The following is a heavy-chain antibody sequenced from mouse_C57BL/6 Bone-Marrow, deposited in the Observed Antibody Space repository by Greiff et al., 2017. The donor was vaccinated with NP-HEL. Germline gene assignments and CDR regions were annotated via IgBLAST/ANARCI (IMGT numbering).Heavy chain of an antibody. J-gene: IGHJ2*01. D-gene: IGHD1-1*01. V-gene: IGHV1-69*01. CDR1: GYTFTSYW. CDR3: ARGVITTADY. CDR2: IDPSDSYT. Sequence: QVQLQQPGAELVMPGASVKLSCKASGYTFTSYWMHWVKQRPGQGLEWIGEIDPSDSYTNYNQKFKGKSTLTVDKSSSTAYIQLSSLTSEDSAVYYCARGVITTADYWGQGTTLTVSS.